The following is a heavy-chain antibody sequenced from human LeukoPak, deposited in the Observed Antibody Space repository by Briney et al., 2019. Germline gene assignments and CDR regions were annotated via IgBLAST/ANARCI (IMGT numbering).Heavy chain of an antibody. CDR1: GYTFTRYV. J-gene: IGHJ3*02. CDR2: MNPNSGNT. V-gene: IGHV1-8*01. Sequence: ASVKVSCKASGYTFTRYVINWVRQATGQGLEWVGWMNPNSGNTGYAQKFQGRVTMTRNTSISTAYMELSSLRPEDTAVYYCARGNRDAFDIWGQGTMVTVSS. D-gene: IGHD1-14*01. CDR3: ARGNRDAFDI.